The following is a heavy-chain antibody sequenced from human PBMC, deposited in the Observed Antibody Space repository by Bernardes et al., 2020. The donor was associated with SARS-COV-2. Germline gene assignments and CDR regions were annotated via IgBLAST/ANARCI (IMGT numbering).Heavy chain of an antibody. V-gene: IGHV3-33*01. CDR1: GFDFRNYG. D-gene: IGHD1-26*01. CDR3: ARDAYSGSYYDN. Sequence: GGSLRLSCAASGFDFRNYGMHWVRQAPGKGLEWVAVVWYDGSTKYYADSVKGRFAISRDNAKNRLYLQMNSLRVEDTAVYYCARDAYSGSYYDNWGQGTLVTVSS. CDR2: VWYDGSTK. J-gene: IGHJ4*02.